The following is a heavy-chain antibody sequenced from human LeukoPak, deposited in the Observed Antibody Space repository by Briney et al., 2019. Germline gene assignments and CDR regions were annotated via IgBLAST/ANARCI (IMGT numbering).Heavy chain of an antibody. V-gene: IGHV3-48*03. CDR1: GFTFSSYE. D-gene: IGHD6-13*01. J-gene: IGHJ4*02. CDR3: ARDMAAPGDY. CDR2: ISSSGSAI. Sequence: GGSLRLSCAASGFTFSSYEMNWVRQAPGKGLEWVSCISSSGSAIYYADSVKGRFTISRDNAKNSLYLQMNSLRAEDTAVYYCARDMAAPGDYWGQGTLVTVSS.